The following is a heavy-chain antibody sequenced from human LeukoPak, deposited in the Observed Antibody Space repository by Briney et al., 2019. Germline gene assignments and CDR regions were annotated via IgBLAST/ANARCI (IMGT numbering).Heavy chain of an antibody. V-gene: IGHV4-59*08. CDR3: ARHYLYGDPPAFDF. D-gene: IGHD4-17*01. J-gene: IGHJ3*01. Sequence: PSETLSLTCTVSGGSISSYSWSWMRQPPGKGLEWIGYMYSRGSTNDNPSLKSGGTISRDTSKNQLSLRVTSVTAADTAMYYCARHYLYGDPPAFDFWGQGTMVTVSS. CDR2: MYSRGST. CDR1: GGSISSYS.